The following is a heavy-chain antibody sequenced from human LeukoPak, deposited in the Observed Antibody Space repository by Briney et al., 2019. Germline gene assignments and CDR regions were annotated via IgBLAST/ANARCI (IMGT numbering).Heavy chain of an antibody. CDR3: AGFTISSEALVY. CDR1: GGSIRSGDYY. Sequence: SETLSLTCTVSGGSIRSGDYYWSWIRQPPGQGLEWIGYIYYSGSTYYNPSLKSRVTISVDTSKNQFSLNLNSVTAADTTVYYCAGFTISSEALVYWGQGTLVTVSS. CDR2: IYYSGST. D-gene: IGHD6-6*01. V-gene: IGHV4-30-4*08. J-gene: IGHJ4*02.